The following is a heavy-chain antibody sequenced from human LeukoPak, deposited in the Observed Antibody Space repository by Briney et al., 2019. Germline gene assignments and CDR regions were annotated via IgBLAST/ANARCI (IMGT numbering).Heavy chain of an antibody. D-gene: IGHD1-1*01. CDR3: ARDRTGNNWFDP. V-gene: IGHV4-59*01. J-gene: IGHJ5*01. CDR1: GGSISNDY. Sequence: KPSETLSLTCSVSGGSISNDYWSWIRLPPGKGLEWIGYIYYSGSTNYNPSLSNRVTISVDTSKNQFSLRLSSVTAADPAVYYCARDRTGNNWFDPWGQGTLVTVSS. CDR2: IYYSGST.